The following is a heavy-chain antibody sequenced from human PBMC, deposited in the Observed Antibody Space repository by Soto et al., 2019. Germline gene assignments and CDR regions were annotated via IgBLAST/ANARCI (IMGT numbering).Heavy chain of an antibody. CDR2: IYYSGST. Sequence: QVQLQESGPGLVKPSQTLSLTCTVSGGSISSGGYYWSWIRQHPGKGLEWIGYIYYSGSTYYNPSLKHRVTISVDTSKTQFSLKLSSVTAADTAVYYCAREGGIVGATAADYWGQGTLVTVSS. J-gene: IGHJ4*02. V-gene: IGHV4-31*03. CDR3: AREGGIVGATAADY. D-gene: IGHD1-26*01. CDR1: GGSISSGGYY.